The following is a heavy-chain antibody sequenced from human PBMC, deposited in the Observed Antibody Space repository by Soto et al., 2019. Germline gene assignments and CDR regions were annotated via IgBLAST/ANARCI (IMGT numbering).Heavy chain of an antibody. J-gene: IGHJ4*02. CDR1: GFTFSSYA. V-gene: IGHV3-30-3*01. CDR2: ISYDGSNK. Sequence: GGSLRLSCAASGFTFSSYAMHWVRQAPGKGLEWVAVISYDGSNKYYADSVKGRFTISRDNSKNTLYLQMNSLRAEDTAVYYCARDQTSPPTYYFDYWGQGTLVTVSS. CDR3: ARDQTSPPTYYFDY.